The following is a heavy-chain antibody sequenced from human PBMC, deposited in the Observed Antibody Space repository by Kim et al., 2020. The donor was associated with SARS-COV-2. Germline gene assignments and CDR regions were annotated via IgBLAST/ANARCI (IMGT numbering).Heavy chain of an antibody. CDR3: ARELWIQLVGANGMDV. CDR2: IYHSGST. V-gene: IGHV4-4*02. CDR1: GGSISSSNW. J-gene: IGHJ6*02. Sequence: SETLSLTCAVSGGSISSSNWWSWVRQPPGKGLEWIGEIYHSGSTNYNPSLKSRVTISVDKSKNQFSLKLSSVTAADTAVYYCARELWIQLVGANGMDVWGQGTTVTVSS. D-gene: IGHD5-18*01.